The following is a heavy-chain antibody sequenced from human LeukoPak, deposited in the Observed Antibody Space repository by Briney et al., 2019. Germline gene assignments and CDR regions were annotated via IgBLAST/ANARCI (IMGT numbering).Heavy chain of an antibody. CDR1: GLTFSSYG. CDR3: AKEGYDSSGYYYAYFQH. J-gene: IGHJ1*01. V-gene: IGHV3-23*01. D-gene: IGHD3-22*01. CDR2: ISGSGVTT. Sequence: GGSLRLSCAASGLTFSSYGMSWVRQAPGKGLEWVSAISGSGVTTYYADSVKGRFTISRDNSKNTLYLQMNSLRAEDTAVYYCAKEGYDSSGYYYAYFQHWGQGTLVTVSS.